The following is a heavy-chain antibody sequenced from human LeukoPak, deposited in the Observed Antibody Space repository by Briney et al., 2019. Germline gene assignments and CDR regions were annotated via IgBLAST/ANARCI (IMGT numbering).Heavy chain of an antibody. J-gene: IGHJ4*02. D-gene: IGHD5-24*01. Sequence: VASVKVSCKASGYTFTGYYMHWVRQAPGQGLEWMGWINPNSGGTNYAQKFQGRVTMTRDTSISTAYMELSRLRSDDTAVYYCARDAEMATIGPGYWGQGTLVTVSS. CDR3: ARDAEMATIGPGY. V-gene: IGHV1-2*02. CDR2: INPNSGGT. CDR1: GYTFTGYY.